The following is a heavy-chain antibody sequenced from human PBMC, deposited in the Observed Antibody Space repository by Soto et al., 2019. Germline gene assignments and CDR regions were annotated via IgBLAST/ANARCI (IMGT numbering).Heavy chain of an antibody. Sequence: GASVKVSCKASGYTFTSYYMHWVRQAPGQGLEWMGIINPSGGSTSYAQKFQGRVTMTRDTSTSTVYMELSSLRSEDTAVYYCARGRYYDFWSGYYPTYNWFDPWGQGTLVTVSS. V-gene: IGHV1-46*01. J-gene: IGHJ5*02. CDR3: ARGRYYDFWSGYYPTYNWFDP. CDR1: GYTFTSYY. D-gene: IGHD3-3*01. CDR2: INPSGGST.